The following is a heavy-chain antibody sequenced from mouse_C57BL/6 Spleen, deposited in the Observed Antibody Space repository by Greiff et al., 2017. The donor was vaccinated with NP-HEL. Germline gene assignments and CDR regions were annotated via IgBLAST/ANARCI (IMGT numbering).Heavy chain of an antibody. CDR1: GYAFSSYW. D-gene: IGHD1-3*01. CDR3: ARNEGDNAMDY. J-gene: IGHJ4*01. V-gene: IGHV1-80*01. Sequence: VKLQQSGAELVKPGASVKISCKASGYAFSSYWMNWVKQRPGKGLEWIGQIYPGDGDTNYTGKFKGKATLTADKSSSTAYMQLSSLTSEDYAVYFCARNEGDNAMDYWGQGTSVTVSS. CDR2: IYPGDGDT.